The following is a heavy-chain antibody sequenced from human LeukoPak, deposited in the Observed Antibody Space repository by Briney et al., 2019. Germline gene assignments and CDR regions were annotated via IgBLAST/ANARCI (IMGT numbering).Heavy chain of an antibody. J-gene: IGHJ4*02. V-gene: IGHV3-64*01. CDR3: ARGYDSRGSYDN. CDR1: GFTFSSYG. Sequence: PGGSLRLSCGASGFTFSSYGIHWVRQAPGKGLEYVSAITGNGGSTYYANSVKGRFTISRDNSKNTVYLQMGSLTAEDMAVYYCARGYDSRGSYDNWGQGALVTVSS. CDR2: ITGNGGST. D-gene: IGHD3-22*01.